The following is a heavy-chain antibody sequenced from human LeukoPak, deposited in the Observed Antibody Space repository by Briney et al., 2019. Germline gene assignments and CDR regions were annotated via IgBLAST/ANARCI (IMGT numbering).Heavy chain of an antibody. D-gene: IGHD6-6*01. Sequence: GGSLRLSCAASGLTFSSYEMNWVRQAPGKGLEWVSYISSSGSTRFYADSVKGRFTISRDNAKNSLYLQMNSLRAEDTAVYYCARLYSTSSGLRASDYWGQGTLVTVSS. CDR3: ARLYSTSSGLRASDY. V-gene: IGHV3-48*03. CDR2: ISSSGSTR. J-gene: IGHJ4*02. CDR1: GLTFSSYE.